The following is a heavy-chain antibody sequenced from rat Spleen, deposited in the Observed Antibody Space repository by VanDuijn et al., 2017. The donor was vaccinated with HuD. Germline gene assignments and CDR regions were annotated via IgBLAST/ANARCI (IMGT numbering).Heavy chain of an antibody. V-gene: IGHV5-29*01. CDR1: GFTFSDYY. Sequence: EVQLVESDGGLVQPGRSLKLSCAASGFTFSDYYMAWVRQAPTKGLEWVATISYDGSSTYYRDSVKGRFTISRDNAKSTLYLQMDSLRSEDTATYYCTTPTTEGILDYWGQGVMVTVSS. CDR2: ISYDGSST. CDR3: TTPTTEGILDY. J-gene: IGHJ2*01. D-gene: IGHD1-11*01.